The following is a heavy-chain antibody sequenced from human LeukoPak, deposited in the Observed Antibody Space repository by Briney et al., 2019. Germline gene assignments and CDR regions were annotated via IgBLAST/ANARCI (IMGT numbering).Heavy chain of an antibody. CDR3: ARVRRIIAAVGTGTRRENWFDP. D-gene: IGHD6-13*01. CDR1: GFIFSNYA. Sequence: GASLRLSCAASGFIFSNYAMSWVRQAPGKGLEWVSAITGSGGSTYYADSVKGRFTISRGNAKNSLYLQMNSLRAEDTAVYYCARVRRIIAAVGTGTRRENWFDPWGQGTLVTVSS. J-gene: IGHJ5*02. CDR2: ITGSGGST. V-gene: IGHV3-23*01.